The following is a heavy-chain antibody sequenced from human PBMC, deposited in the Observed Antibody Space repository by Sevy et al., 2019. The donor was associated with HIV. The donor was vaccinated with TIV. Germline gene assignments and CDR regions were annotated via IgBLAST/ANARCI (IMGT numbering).Heavy chain of an antibody. Sequence: GGSLRLSCAASGFDFRTYSMHWVRQAPGRRPEFVSVIDANGGTRFYAHSVQGRFTISRDNSRNTLYLQMGSLRVEDMGGYYCAREGGGPENWYYDLWGRGTLVTVSS. CDR2: IDANGGTR. J-gene: IGHJ2*01. CDR3: AREGGGPENWYYDL. CDR1: GFDFRTYS. D-gene: IGHD3-16*01. V-gene: IGHV3-64*01.